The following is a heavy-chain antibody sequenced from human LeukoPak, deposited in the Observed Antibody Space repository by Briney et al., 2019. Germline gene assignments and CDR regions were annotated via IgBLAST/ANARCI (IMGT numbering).Heavy chain of an antibody. V-gene: IGHV1-2*02. CDR3: ARGSSSSPPGFDY. Sequence: ASVKVSCKASGGTFSSYAISWVRQAPGQGLEWMGWINPNSGGTNYAQKFQGRVTMTRDTSISTAYMELSRLRSDDTAVYYCARGSSSSPPGFDYWGQGTLVTVSS. CDR1: GGTFSSYA. CDR2: INPNSGGT. J-gene: IGHJ4*02. D-gene: IGHD6-6*01.